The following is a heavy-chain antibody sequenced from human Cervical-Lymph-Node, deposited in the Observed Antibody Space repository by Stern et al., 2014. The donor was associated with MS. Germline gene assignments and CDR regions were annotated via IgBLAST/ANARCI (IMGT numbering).Heavy chain of an antibody. CDR2: INHDGSEA. J-gene: IGHJ4*02. V-gene: IGHV3-7*01. Sequence: EVQLVESGGAFVQPGESLRLSCAVSGFTFKNYWMTWVRQAPGRGLEWVANINHDGSEAQYVDSVRGRFIISRDNAKNSLYLQMNSLRAEDTSIYYCARADFVGLDYWGQGTLVTVSS. CDR3: ARADFVGLDY. D-gene: IGHD2-21*01. CDR1: GFTFKNYW.